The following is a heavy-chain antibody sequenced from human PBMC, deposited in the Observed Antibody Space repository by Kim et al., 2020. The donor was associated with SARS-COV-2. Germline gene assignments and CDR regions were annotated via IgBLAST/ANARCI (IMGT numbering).Heavy chain of an antibody. V-gene: IGHV3-7*01. Sequence: GGSLRLSCAASGFTFSSYWMSWVRQAPGKGLEWVANIKQDGSEKYYVDSVKGRFTISRDNAKNSLYLQMNSLRAEDTAVYYCARDMATVSLATNYYYYGRDVWGQGTTVTVSS. CDR3: ARDMATVSLATNYYYYGRDV. CDR1: GFTFSSYW. CDR2: IKQDGSEK. D-gene: IGHD4-17*01. J-gene: IGHJ6*02.